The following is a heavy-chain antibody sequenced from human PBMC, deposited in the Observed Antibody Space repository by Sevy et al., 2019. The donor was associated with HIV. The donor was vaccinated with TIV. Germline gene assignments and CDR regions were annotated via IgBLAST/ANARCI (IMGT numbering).Heavy chain of an antibody. CDR1: GFTLNSYW. Sequence: GGSLRLSCVASGFTLNSYWMSWVRQAPGKGLEWVANIKQDGSVKYYVNSVKGRFTISRDNARNLLYLQMNSLRVEDTALYYCVRAIAADGSFWGQGTLVPVSS. CDR3: VRAIAADGSF. D-gene: IGHD6-13*01. J-gene: IGHJ1*01. CDR2: IKQDGSVK. V-gene: IGHV3-7*01.